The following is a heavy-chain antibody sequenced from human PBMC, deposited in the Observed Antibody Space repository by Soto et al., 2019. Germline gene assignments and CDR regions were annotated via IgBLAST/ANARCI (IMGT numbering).Heavy chain of an antibody. CDR1: GFTFSSYS. CDR2: ISSSSSYI. Sequence: GGSLRLSCAASGFTFSSYSMNWVRQAPGKGLEWVSSISSSSSYIYYADSVKGRFTISRDNAKNSLYLQMNSLRAEDTAVYYCASSNWNDEYYFDYWGQGTLVTVSS. V-gene: IGHV3-21*01. D-gene: IGHD1-20*01. CDR3: ASSNWNDEYYFDY. J-gene: IGHJ4*02.